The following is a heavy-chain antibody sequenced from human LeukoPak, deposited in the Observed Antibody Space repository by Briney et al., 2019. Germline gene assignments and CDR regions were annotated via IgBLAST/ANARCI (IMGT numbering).Heavy chain of an antibody. V-gene: IGHV1-3*01. D-gene: IGHD2-2*01. CDR1: GYTFTPYA. CDR3: ARARVPVPAQLNWFDP. CDR2: IIAGNGDT. J-gene: IGHJ5*02. Sequence: ASVEVSCKASGYTFTPYAIHWMRQAPGQRLEWMGWIIAGNGDTKYSQNFQGRLTFTRDTSASTAYMELSSLRSEDTAVYYCARARVPVPAQLNWFDPWGQGTLVTVSS.